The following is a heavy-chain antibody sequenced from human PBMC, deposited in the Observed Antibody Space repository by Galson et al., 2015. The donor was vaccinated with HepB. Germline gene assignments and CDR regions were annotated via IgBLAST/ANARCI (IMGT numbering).Heavy chain of an antibody. D-gene: IGHD3-22*01. CDR1: GGTFSSYA. Sequence: SVKVSCKASGGTFSSYAISWVRQAPGQGLEWMGGIIPIFGTANYAQKFRGRVTITADESTSTAYMELSSLRSEDTAVYYCARSYDSRGRTFDDAFDIWGQGTMVTVSS. CDR3: ARSYDSRGRTFDDAFDI. CDR2: IIPIFGTA. V-gene: IGHV1-69*13. J-gene: IGHJ3*02.